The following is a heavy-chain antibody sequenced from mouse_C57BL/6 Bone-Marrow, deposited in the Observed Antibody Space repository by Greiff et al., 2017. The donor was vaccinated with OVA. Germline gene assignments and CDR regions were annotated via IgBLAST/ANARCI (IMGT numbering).Heavy chain of an antibody. CDR2: IRSKSNNYAT. Sequence: EVQLVESGGGLVQPKGSLKLSCAASGFSFNTYAMNWVRQAPGKGLEWVARIRSKSNNYATYYADSVKDRFTISRDDSESMLYLQMNNLKTEDTAMYYCVRHDLITTVVGYFDVWGTGTTVTVSS. CDR3: VRHDLITTVVGYFDV. CDR1: GFSFNTYA. D-gene: IGHD1-1*01. V-gene: IGHV10-1*01. J-gene: IGHJ1*03.